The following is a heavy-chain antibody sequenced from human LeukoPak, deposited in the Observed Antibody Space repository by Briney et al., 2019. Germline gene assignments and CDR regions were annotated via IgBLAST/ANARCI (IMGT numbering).Heavy chain of an antibody. J-gene: IGHJ4*02. Sequence: GGSLRLSCAASGFAFSNYNMFWARQAPGKGLEWVSYITSSSNTVHYADSVKGRFTLSRDNAKSSLYLQMNSLRAEDTAIYYCARLLSGWYLADYWGQGTLVTVSS. CDR3: ARLLSGWYLADY. CDR2: ITSSSNTV. D-gene: IGHD6-19*01. V-gene: IGHV3-48*01. CDR1: GFAFSNYN.